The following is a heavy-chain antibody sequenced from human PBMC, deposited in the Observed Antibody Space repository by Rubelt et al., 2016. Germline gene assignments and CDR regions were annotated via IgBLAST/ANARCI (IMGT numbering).Heavy chain of an antibody. CDR2: ISFDGSNE. V-gene: IGHV3-30*04. J-gene: IGHJ4*02. CDR3: ARGPTSGTRFADLDLDD. Sequence: QVQLVESGGGVVQPGRSLRLSCAASGFTFRTYAMHWVRQAPGKGLEWVAVISFDGSNEYYADSVKGRFTISRDSSKNTLYLQMNSLKPEDTAVYYCARGPTSGTRFADLDLDDWGQGTLVTVSS. D-gene: IGHD3-10*01. CDR1: GFTFRTYA.